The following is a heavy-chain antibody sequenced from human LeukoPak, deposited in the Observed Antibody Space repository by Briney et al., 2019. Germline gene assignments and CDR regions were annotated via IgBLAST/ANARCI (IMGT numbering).Heavy chain of an antibody. CDR1: GFTFSSYW. Sequence: GGSLRLSCAASGFTFSSYWMHWVRQAPGKGLRWVSRINSDGSSTSYADSVKGRFTISRDNAKNTLYLQMNSLRAEDTAVYYCVRDGQRGAAAGLYFDYWGQGTLVTVSS. V-gene: IGHV3-74*01. D-gene: IGHD6-13*01. J-gene: IGHJ4*02. CDR3: VRDGQRGAAAGLYFDY. CDR2: INSDGSST.